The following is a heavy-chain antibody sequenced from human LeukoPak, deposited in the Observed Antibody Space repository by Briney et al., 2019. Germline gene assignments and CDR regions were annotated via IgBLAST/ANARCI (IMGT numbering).Heavy chain of an antibody. D-gene: IGHD4-23*01. CDR1: GFTFSSYE. V-gene: IGHV3-48*03. Sequence: GGSLRLSCAASGFTFSSYEMNWVRQAPGKGLEWVSCISSSGRTRYQADSVKGRFTISRDNAKNSLYLQMNSLRADDMAVYYCARGLGVTPIFDYWGQGTLVTVS. J-gene: IGHJ4*02. CDR2: ISSSGRTR. CDR3: ARGLGVTPIFDY.